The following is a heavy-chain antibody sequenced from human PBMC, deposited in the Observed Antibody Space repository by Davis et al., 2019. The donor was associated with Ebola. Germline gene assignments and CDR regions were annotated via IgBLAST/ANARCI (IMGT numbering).Heavy chain of an antibody. CDR3: AKGKGKYSSGWYPLYYYGMDV. CDR2: ISGSGGST. J-gene: IGHJ6*02. D-gene: IGHD6-19*01. CDR1: GFTFSSYG. Sequence: GESLKISCAASGFTFSSYGMHWVRQAPGKGLEWVSAISGSGGSTYYADSVKGRFTISRDNSKNTLYLQMNSLRAEDTAVYYCAKGKGKYSSGWYPLYYYGMDVWGQGTTVTVSS. V-gene: IGHV3-23*01.